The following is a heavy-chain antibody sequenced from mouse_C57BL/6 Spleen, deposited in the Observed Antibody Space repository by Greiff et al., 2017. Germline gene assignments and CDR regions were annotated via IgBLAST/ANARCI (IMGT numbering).Heavy chain of an antibody. V-gene: IGHV5-6*01. J-gene: IGHJ1*03. CDR1: GFTFSSYG. CDR2: ISSGGSYT. CDR3: ARDVGGWYFDV. Sequence: VQLQESGGDLVKPGGSLKLSCAASGFTFSSYGMSWVRQTPDKRLEWVATISSGGSYTYYPDSVKGRFTISRDNAKNTLYLQMSSLKSEDTAMDYCARDVGGWYFDVWGTGTTVTVSS.